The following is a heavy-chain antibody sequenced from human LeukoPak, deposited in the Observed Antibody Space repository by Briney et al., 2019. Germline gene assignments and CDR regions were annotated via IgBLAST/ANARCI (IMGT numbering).Heavy chain of an antibody. CDR2: IYYSGST. J-gene: IGHJ6*02. CDR1: GGSISSYY. V-gene: IGHV4-59*01. Sequence: SETLSLTCTVSGGSISSYYWSWIRQPPGKGLEWIGYIYYSGSTNYNPSLKSRVTISVDTSKNQFSLKLSSVTAADTAVYYCARSNYHPLSYYYYGTDVWGQGTTVTVSS. D-gene: IGHD4-11*01. CDR3: ARSNYHPLSYYYYGTDV.